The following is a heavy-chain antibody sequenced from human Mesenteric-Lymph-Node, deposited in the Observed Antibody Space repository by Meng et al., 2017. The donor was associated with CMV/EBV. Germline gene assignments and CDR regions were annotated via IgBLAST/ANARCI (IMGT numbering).Heavy chain of an antibody. Sequence: SVKVSCKVSGGTFSSYAISWVRQAPGQGLEWMGGIIPILGIANYAQKFQGRVTITADKSTSTAYMELSSLRSEDTAVYYCARTAGTSPWYDAFDIWGQGTMVTVSS. V-gene: IGHV1-69*10. CDR3: ARTAGTSPWYDAFDI. CDR1: GGTFSSYA. CDR2: IIPILGIA. J-gene: IGHJ3*02. D-gene: IGHD1-7*01.